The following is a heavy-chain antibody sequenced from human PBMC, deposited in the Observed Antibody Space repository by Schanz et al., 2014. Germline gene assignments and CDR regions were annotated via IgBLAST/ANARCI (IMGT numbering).Heavy chain of an antibody. CDR2: ISDSGDTA. CDR1: GFSFGTYA. Sequence: VQLVESGGGVVQPGRSLRLSCAASGFSFGTYAMSWVRQAPGKGLEWVSLISDSGDTAYYADSVKGRFTISRDNFKGALYLQMNSLRAEDTAVYYCARAGYDADNWFDPWGQGTLVTVSS. J-gene: IGHJ5*02. D-gene: IGHD2-2*01. CDR3: ARAGYDADNWFDP. V-gene: IGHV3-23*04.